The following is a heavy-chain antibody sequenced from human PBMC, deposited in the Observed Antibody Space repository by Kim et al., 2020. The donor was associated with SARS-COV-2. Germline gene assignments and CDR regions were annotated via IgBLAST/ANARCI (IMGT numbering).Heavy chain of an antibody. V-gene: IGHV4-39*01. Sequence: SETLSLTCAVSGASLINNFCHWGWIRQSPGKGLEWIGRISYRGDTYYSPSLKSRLTISVDIAKMQFFLKLRSLTASDTAVYYCVIHSGDFDDRIDYWGQGTLFIVSS. CDR1: GASLINNFCH. J-gene: IGHJ4*02. CDR3: VIHSGDFDDRIDY. CDR2: ISYRGDT. D-gene: IGHD1-26*01.